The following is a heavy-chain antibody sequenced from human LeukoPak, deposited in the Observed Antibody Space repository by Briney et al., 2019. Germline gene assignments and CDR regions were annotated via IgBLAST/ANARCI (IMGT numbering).Heavy chain of an antibody. J-gene: IGHJ6*02. CDR2: IDPSDSYT. CDR3: ARSNYYGSGSYYDGYYYYGMDV. D-gene: IGHD3-10*01. Sequence: LGESLKISCKGSGYSFTSYWIGWVRQMPGKGLEWMGRIDPSDSYTNYSPSFQGHVTISADKSISTAYLQWSSLKASDTAVYYCARSNYYGSGSYYDGYYYYGMDVWGQGTTVTVSS. CDR1: GYSFTSYW. V-gene: IGHV5-10-1*01.